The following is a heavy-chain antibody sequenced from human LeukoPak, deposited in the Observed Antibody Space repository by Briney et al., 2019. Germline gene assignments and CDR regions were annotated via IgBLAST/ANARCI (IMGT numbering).Heavy chain of an antibody. CDR3: ARGHDYGDPNPFDY. CDR2: INWNGGST. CDR1: GFTFDDYG. J-gene: IGHJ4*02. D-gene: IGHD4-17*01. V-gene: IGHV3-20*04. Sequence: GGSLRLSCAASGFTFDDYGMSWVRQAPGKGLEWVSGINWNGGSTGYADSVKGRFTISRDNAKNSLYLQMNSLRAEDTAVYYCARGHDYGDPNPFDYWGQGTLVTVSS.